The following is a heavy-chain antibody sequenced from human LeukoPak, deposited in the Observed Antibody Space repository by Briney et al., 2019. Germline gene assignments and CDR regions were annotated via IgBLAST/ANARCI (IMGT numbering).Heavy chain of an antibody. CDR1: GIDFSSYS. CDR2: ISSGSDYI. J-gene: IGHJ4*02. V-gene: IGHV3-21*01. Sequence: GGSLRLSCVVSGIDFSSYSTNWVRQAPGKGLEWVSSISSGSDYIYYADSVKGRFTISRDNVKNSLYLQMDSLRAEDTAVYYCARKWSMATYSDCWGQGTLVTVSS. CDR3: ARKWSMATYSDC. D-gene: IGHD2-8*02.